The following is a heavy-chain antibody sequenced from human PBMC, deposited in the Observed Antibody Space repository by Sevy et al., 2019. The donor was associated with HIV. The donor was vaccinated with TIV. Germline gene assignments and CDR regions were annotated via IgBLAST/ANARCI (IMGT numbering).Heavy chain of an antibody. J-gene: IGHJ6*02. V-gene: IGHV3-30*18. CDR3: AKDFTGYNGMDV. CDR1: GISFTTSG. Sequence: GGSLRLSCVVSGISFTTSGMHWVRQAPGKGLEWAAVISYHGRDKFYAESVKGRSTISRDNSKNMLYLQMNSLRAEDTAVYYYAKDFTGYNGMDVWGQGTKVTVSS. CDR2: ISYHGRDK. D-gene: IGHD3-9*01.